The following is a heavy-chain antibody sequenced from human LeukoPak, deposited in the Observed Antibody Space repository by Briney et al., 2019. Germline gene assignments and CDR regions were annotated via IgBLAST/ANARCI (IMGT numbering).Heavy chain of an antibody. Sequence: SETLSLTCTVSGGSISSYYWSWIRQPAGKGLEWIGRIYTSGSTNYNPSLKSRVTMSVDTSKNQFSLKLSSVTAADTAVYYCARDIMITFGGVIVPIDAFDIWGQGTMVTVSS. J-gene: IGHJ3*02. V-gene: IGHV4-4*07. CDR1: GGSISSYY. D-gene: IGHD3-16*02. CDR3: ARDIMITFGGVIVPIDAFDI. CDR2: IYTSGST.